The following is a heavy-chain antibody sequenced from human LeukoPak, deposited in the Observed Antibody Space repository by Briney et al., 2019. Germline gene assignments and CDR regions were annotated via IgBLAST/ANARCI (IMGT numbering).Heavy chain of an antibody. V-gene: IGHV3-7*01. D-gene: IGHD3-3*01. CDR1: GSMFNASW. CDR3: ARTKTEWILDL. Sequence: GESLRSSFPGPGSMFNASWMTWVRKAPGLGLEGVGNIRQDGGEIFYVDSVRGRFTISRDNAKNSLYLHLNSLRAEDTAVYYCARTKTEWILDLWGRGTLVTVSS. J-gene: IGHJ2*01. CDR2: IRQDGGEI.